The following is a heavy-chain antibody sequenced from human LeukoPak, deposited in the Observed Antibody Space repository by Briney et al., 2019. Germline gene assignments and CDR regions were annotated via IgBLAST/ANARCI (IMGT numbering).Heavy chain of an antibody. CDR1: GGSFSGDY. Sequence: SETLSVTCAVYGGSFSGDYWSCIRQPPGKGLEWIGEINHSGSTNYNPSLKSRVTISVDTSKNQFSLKLSSVTAADTAVYYCARDVWGIVVPAAIIRRGQGTLVTVSS. V-gene: IGHV4-34*01. CDR3: ARDVWGIVVPAAIIR. J-gene: IGHJ4*02. CDR2: INHSGST. D-gene: IGHD2-2*01.